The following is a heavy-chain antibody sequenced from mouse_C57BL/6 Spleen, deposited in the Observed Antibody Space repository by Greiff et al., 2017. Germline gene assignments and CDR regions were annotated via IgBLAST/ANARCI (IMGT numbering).Heavy chain of an antibody. J-gene: IGHJ1*03. CDR3: ARQGDKYWYFDV. CDR1: GFSLTSYG. CDR2: ICSDGST. V-gene: IGHV2-6-1*01. Sequence: VKLMESGPGLVAPSQSLSITCTVSGFSLTSYGVHWVRQPPGKGLEWLVVICSDGSTTYTSALKSRLSISKDNSKSQVFLKMIRLQTDDTAMYYCARQGDKYWYFDVWGTGTTVTVSS.